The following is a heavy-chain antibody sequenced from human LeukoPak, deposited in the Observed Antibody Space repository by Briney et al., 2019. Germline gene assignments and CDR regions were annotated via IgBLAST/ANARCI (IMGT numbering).Heavy chain of an antibody. J-gene: IGHJ5*02. D-gene: IGHD3-22*01. CDR2: ISGSSAAI. Sequence: GGSLRLSCAASGFSFSSYSMNWVRQAPGKGLEWISYISGSSAAIYYADSVKGRFTISRDNARSSLYLQMSSLRAEDTAVYYCARSRTYCYDTNWFDPRGQGTLVTVSS. CDR1: GFSFSSYS. V-gene: IGHV3-48*01. CDR3: ARSRTYCYDTNWFDP.